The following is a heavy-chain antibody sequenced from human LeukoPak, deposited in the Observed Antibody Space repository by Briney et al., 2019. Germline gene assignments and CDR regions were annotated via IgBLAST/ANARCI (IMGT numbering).Heavy chain of an antibody. CDR1: GLTFSSYA. V-gene: IGHV3-23*01. Sequence: GGSLRLSCAASGLTFSSYAMSWVRQGPGRGLEWVSAISGNGASTYYADSVKGRLTISRDNSKNTLYLQMNSLRAEDTAVYYCAKLSFYFDFWGQGTLVTVSS. J-gene: IGHJ4*02. CDR3: AKLSFYFDF. CDR2: ISGNGAST.